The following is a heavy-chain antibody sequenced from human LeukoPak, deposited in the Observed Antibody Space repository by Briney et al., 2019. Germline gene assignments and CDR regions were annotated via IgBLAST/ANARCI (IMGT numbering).Heavy chain of an antibody. Sequence: SETLSLTCAVYGGSFSGYYWSWIRQPPGKGLEWIGEINHSGSTNYNPSLKSRVTISVDTSKNQFSLKLSSVTAADTAVYYCARHIRGLLWFGDYGFDPLGQGTLVTVSS. CDR3: ARHIRGLLWFGDYGFDP. V-gene: IGHV4-34*01. D-gene: IGHD3-10*01. CDR1: GGSFSGYY. CDR2: INHSGST. J-gene: IGHJ5*02.